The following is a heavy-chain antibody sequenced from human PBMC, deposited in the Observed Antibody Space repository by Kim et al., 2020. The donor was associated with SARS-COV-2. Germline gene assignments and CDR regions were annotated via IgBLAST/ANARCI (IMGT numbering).Heavy chain of an antibody. D-gene: IGHD5-12*01. V-gene: IGHV5-10-1*01. Sequence: GESLKISCETSGYSFSNYWITWVRQIPGKGLEWLGRFNPRDANTKYSPSFQGHVTMSADGSISTAYLQWGSLEASDTGVYYCARHLPGQNTGFPFDSWGQ. CDR2: FNPRDANT. J-gene: IGHJ4*02. CDR3: ARHLPGQNTGFPFDS. CDR1: GYSFSNYW.